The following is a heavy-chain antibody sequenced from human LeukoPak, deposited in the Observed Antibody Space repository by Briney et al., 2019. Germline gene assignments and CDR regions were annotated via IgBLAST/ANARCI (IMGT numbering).Heavy chain of an antibody. Sequence: SETLSLTCTVSGDSISSSSYYWGWIRQPPGKGLEWIGTIYYSGSTYYNPSLKSRVTISVDTSKNQFSLQLNSVTPEDTAVYYCARDPWAAKWILFDYWGQGTLVTVSS. V-gene: IGHV4-39*02. J-gene: IGHJ4*02. CDR2: IYYSGST. CDR1: GDSISSSSYY. D-gene: IGHD1-26*01. CDR3: ARDPWAAKWILFDY.